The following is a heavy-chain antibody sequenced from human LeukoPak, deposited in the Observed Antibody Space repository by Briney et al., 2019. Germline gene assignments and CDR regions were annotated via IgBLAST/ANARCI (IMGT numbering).Heavy chain of an antibody. Sequence: GGSLRLSCSVSGFTFGDYVVNWVRQAPGKGLEWVGFIRSKAYGGTTEYAASVKGRFTISRDDSKSIAYLQMNSLKTEDTAVYYCATGSGWYSPDYWGQGTPVTVSS. CDR1: GFTFGDYV. CDR2: IRSKAYGGTT. D-gene: IGHD6-19*01. V-gene: IGHV3-49*04. CDR3: ATGSGWYSPDY. J-gene: IGHJ4*02.